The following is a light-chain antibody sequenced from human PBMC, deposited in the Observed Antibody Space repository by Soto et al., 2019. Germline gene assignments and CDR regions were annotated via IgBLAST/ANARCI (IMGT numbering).Light chain of an antibody. CDR3: LSGHSRP. CDR1: QGLSSY. Sequence: DIQMTQSPSSVSASVGDRVTITWRASQGLSSYLAWYQQKPGKAPKLLIYAASNLQSGVPSRFSGSGSGTDFTLTISSLQPEDFATYFCLSGHSRPFGGGTKVEIK. J-gene: IGKJ4*01. CDR2: AAS. V-gene: IGKV1-12*02.